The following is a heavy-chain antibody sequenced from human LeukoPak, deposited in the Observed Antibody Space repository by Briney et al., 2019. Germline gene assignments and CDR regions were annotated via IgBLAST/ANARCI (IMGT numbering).Heavy chain of an antibody. D-gene: IGHD6-13*01. CDR1: GYTFTSYY. J-gene: IGHJ5*02. V-gene: IGHV1-46*01. CDR2: INPSGGST. Sequence: ASVKVSCKASGYTFTSYYMHWVRQAPGQGLEWMGIINPSGGSTSYAQKFQGRVTMTRDMSTSTVYMELSSLRSEDTAVYYCARGPPTIAAAGWFDPWGQGTLVTVSS. CDR3: ARGPPTIAAAGWFDP.